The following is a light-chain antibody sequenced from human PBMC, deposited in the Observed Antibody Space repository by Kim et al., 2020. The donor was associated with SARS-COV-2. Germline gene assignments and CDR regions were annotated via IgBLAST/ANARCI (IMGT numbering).Light chain of an antibody. V-gene: IGLV3-19*01. CDR1: SLRSYY. CDR2: EKN. Sequence: SSELTQDPAVSVALGQTVRITCQGDSLRSYYASWYQQKPGQAPLLVLYEKNNRPSGIPDRISGSSSGNTASLTITGAQAEDEADYYCNSRESGVNHVVFGGGTQLTVL. CDR3: NSRESGVNHVV. J-gene: IGLJ3*02.